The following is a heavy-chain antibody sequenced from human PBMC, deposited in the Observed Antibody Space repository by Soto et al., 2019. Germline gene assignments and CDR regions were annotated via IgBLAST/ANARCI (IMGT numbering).Heavy chain of an antibody. CDR2: INHSGST. Sequence: SETLSLTCAVYGGSCIGYYWSWIRQPPGKGLEWIGEINHSGSTNYNPSLKSRVTISVDTSKNQFSLKLSSVTAADTAVYYCARTTGIVVVPAATPFDYWGQGTLVTVSS. V-gene: IGHV4-34*01. CDR3: ARTTGIVVVPAATPFDY. D-gene: IGHD2-2*01. J-gene: IGHJ4*02. CDR1: GGSCIGYY.